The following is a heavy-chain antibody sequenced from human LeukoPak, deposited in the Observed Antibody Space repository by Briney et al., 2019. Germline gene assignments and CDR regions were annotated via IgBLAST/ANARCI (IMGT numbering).Heavy chain of an antibody. J-gene: IGHJ4*02. D-gene: IGHD3-3*01. V-gene: IGHV3-21*01. CDR2: ITSGSNYM. CDR3: ARDFLEWLPYS. Sequence: GGSLRLSCAASGFSFSYYSMHWVRQAPGKGLEWVSSITSGSNYMYYADSVRGRFTISRDNAKNSLYLQMNSLRAEDTAVYYCARDFLEWLPYSWGQGTLVTVSS. CDR1: GFSFSYYS.